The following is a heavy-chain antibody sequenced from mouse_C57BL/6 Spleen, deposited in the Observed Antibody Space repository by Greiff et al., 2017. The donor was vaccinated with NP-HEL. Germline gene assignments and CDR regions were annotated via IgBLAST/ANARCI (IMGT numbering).Heavy chain of an antibody. V-gene: IGHV1-59*01. D-gene: IGHD2-4*01. CDR1: GYTFTSYW. Sequence: VQLQQPGAELVRPGTSVKLSCKASGYTFTSYWMHWVKQRPGQGLEWIGVIDPSDSYTNYNQKFKGKATLTVDTSSSTAYMQLSSLTSEDAAVYYCARYDDYFWFAYWGQGTLVTVSA. CDR2: IDPSDSYT. CDR3: ARYDDYFWFAY. J-gene: IGHJ3*01.